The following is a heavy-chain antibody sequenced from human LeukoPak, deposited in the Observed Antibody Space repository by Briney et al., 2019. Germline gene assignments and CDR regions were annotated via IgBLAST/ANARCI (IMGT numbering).Heavy chain of an antibody. D-gene: IGHD3-22*01. CDR2: IYYSGST. CDR1: GGSINSYY. J-gene: IGHJ4*02. Sequence: SETLSLTYTVSGGSINSYYWSWIRQPPGKGLEWIGYIYYSGSTNYNPSLKSRVTISVDTSKNQFSLKLSSVTAADTAVYYCARSEDYYDSSGHAFDFWGQGTLVTVSS. V-gene: IGHV4-59*01. CDR3: ARSEDYYDSSGHAFDF.